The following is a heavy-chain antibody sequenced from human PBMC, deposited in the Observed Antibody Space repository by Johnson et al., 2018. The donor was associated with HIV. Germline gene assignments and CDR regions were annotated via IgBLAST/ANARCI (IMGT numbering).Heavy chain of an antibody. CDR2: ISYDGSNK. V-gene: IGHV3-30-3*01. D-gene: IGHD5-24*01. CDR1: GFTFSSYA. Sequence: QVQLVESGGGVVQPGRSLRASCAASGFTFSSYAMHWVRQAPGKGLAWVAVISYDGSNKYYADSVTGRFTISRDNAKHSLYLQMNSLRAEDTAVYYCARFGRGGSHAFDIWGQGTMVTVSS. CDR3: ARFGRGGSHAFDI. J-gene: IGHJ3*02.